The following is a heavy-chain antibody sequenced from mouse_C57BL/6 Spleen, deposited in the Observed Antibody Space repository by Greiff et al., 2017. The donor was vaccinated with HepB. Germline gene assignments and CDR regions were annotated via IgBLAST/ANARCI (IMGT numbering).Heavy chain of an antibody. CDR1: GYSITSGYY. V-gene: IGHV3-6*01. CDR3: AREATTALFDY. D-gene: IGHD2-1*01. Sequence: EVKLMESGPGLVKPSQSLSLTCSVTGYSITSGYYWNWIRQFPGNTLELMGYISYDGSNNYNPSLKNRISITSDTSKNQFFLKLNSVTTEDTATYYCAREATTALFDYWGQGTTLTVSS. J-gene: IGHJ2*01. CDR2: ISYDGSN.